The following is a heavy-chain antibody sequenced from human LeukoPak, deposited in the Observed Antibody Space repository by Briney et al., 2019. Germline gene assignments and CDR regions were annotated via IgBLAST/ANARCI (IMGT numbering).Heavy chain of an antibody. V-gene: IGHV1-18*01. D-gene: IGHD2-2*01. CDR2: ISTYSGNT. CDR3: ARDSPRFVVVPAATDY. J-gene: IGHJ4*02. Sequence: ASVTVSCKASGYTFTSYGVSWVRQAPGQGLEWMGWISTYSGNTNYAQKLQGRVTMTTDTSTSTAYMELRSLRSDDTAVYYCARDSPRFVVVPAATDYWGQGTLVTVSS. CDR1: GYTFTSYG.